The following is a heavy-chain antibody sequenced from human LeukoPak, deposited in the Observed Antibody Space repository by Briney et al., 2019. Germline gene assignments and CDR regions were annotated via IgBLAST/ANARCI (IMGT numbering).Heavy chain of an antibody. J-gene: IGHJ4*02. Sequence: GGSLRLSCAASGFTFSNDWMNWVRQAPGKGLEWVGRIKSTADGGTTDYAAVVKGRFTISRDDSKNTLYVQMNNLKTEDTAIYYCTTGYSSTWHDGYWGQGTLVTVSS. CDR1: GFTFSNDW. CDR2: IKSTADGGTT. CDR3: TTGYSSTWHDGY. D-gene: IGHD6-13*01. V-gene: IGHV3-15*01.